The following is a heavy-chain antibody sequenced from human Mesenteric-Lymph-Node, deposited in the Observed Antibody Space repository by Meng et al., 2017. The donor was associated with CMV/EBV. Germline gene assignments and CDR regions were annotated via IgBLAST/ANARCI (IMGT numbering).Heavy chain of an antibody. CDR1: GYSFSGYY. CDR3: ASKFYAILTTYYLVSH. CDR2: INPYNGDT. V-gene: IGHV1-2*06. Sequence: SGYSFSGYYLPWVRQAPGQALEWMGRINPYNGDTNYAQKFQGRVTMTRDTYISTASMELSRLRSAATAVYSCASKFYAILTTYYLVSHWGQGTLVTVSS. D-gene: IGHD3-9*01. J-gene: IGHJ4*02.